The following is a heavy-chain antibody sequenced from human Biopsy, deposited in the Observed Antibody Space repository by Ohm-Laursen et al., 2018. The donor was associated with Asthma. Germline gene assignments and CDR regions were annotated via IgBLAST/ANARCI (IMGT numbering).Heavy chain of an antibody. Sequence: ASVKVSCKSLGGTFNTYVIGWVRQAPGQGLGWIGGINPVFGTTTYPQKFQDRVTITADDSTSTVYMELSSLRSEDTAVYYCARKAGSCISRTCYSLDFWGQGTLVTVSS. D-gene: IGHD2-2*01. CDR2: INPVFGTT. V-gene: IGHV1-69*13. CDR1: GGTFNTYV. J-gene: IGHJ4*02. CDR3: ARKAGSCISRTCYSLDF.